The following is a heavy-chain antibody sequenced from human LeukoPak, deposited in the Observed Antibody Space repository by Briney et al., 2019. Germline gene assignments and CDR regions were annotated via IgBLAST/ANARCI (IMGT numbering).Heavy chain of an antibody. CDR2: ISYDGSNK. CDR3: ARSYSGSYYPLSFDY. J-gene: IGHJ4*02. Sequence: GGSLRLSCAASGFTFSNYDMHWVRQAPGKGLEWVAVISYDGSNKYYADSVKGRFTISRDNSKNTLYLQMNSLRAEDTAVYYCARSYSGSYYPLSFDYWGQGTLVTVSS. V-gene: IGHV3-30*03. D-gene: IGHD1-26*01. CDR1: GFTFSNYD.